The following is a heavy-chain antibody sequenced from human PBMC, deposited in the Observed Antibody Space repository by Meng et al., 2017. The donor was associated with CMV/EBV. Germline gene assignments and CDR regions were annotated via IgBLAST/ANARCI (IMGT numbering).Heavy chain of an antibody. D-gene: IGHD2-21*01. CDR2: IYYSKST. V-gene: IGHV4-39*07. Sequence: VNPSDHLSRACCVAGDSINSANNLGGWIRQPPGKGLEWIASIYYSKSTYYNPSLKSRVTRAVDTSKNQFSLRLCSVTAADTAVYYCARHGMWLIRNAYWGQGTLVTVSS. CDR3: ARHGMWLIRNAY. J-gene: IGHJ4*02. CDR1: GDSINSANNL.